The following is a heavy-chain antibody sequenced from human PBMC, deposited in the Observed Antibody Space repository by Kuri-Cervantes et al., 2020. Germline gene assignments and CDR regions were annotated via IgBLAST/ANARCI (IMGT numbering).Heavy chain of an antibody. CDR2: INPNSGDT. CDR1: GYTFTSYG. CDR3: AREGIYVDGIYGRFDY. J-gene: IGHJ4*02. Sequence: ASVKVSCKASGYTFTSYGISWVRQAPGQGLEWMGWINPNSGDTNYAQKFQGRVTMTRNTSISTAYMELSRLRSDDTAVYYCAREGIYVDGIYGRFDYWGQGTLVTVSS. D-gene: IGHD5-12*01. V-gene: IGHV1-2*02.